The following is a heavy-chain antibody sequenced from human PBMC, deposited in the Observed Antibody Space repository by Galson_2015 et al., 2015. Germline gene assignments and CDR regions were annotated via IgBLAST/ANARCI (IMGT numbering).Heavy chain of an antibody. CDR1: GFSLSTSGVG. D-gene: IGHD5-18*01. V-gene: IGHV2-5*02. Sequence: PALVKPTQTLTLTCTFSGFSLSTSGVGVGWIRQPPGKALEWLALIYWDDDKRYSPSLKSRLTITKDTSKNQVVLTMTNMNPVDTATYYCAHNTHTATLRFWGQGALVTVSS. CDR3: AHNTHTATLRF. J-gene: IGHJ4*02. CDR2: IYWDDDK.